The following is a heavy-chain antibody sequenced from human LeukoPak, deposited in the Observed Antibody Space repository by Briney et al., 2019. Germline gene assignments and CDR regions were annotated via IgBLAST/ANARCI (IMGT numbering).Heavy chain of an antibody. CDR1: GFTFSSYG. V-gene: IGHV3-30*18. D-gene: IGHD6-19*01. CDR3: AKGGDSSGWYGPNYYYGMDV. Sequence: GGSLRLSCAASGFTFSSYGMHWVRQATGKGLEWVAVISYDGSNKYYADSVKGRFTISRDNSKNTLYLQMNSLRAEDTAVYYCAKGGDSSGWYGPNYYYGMDVWGQGTTVTVSS. J-gene: IGHJ6*02. CDR2: ISYDGSNK.